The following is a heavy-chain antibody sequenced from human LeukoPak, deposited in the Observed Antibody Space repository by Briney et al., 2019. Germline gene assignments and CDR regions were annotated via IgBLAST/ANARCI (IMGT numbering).Heavy chain of an antibody. V-gene: IGHV3-30*03. CDR2: ISYDGSNK. CDR3: ARDLEGGYQLLKY. J-gene: IGHJ4*02. Sequence: GGSLRLSCAASGITFSNYGMHWVRQAPGKGLEWVAIISYDGSNKYYADSVKGRFTISRDNSKNTLYLQINSLRAEDTAVYYCARDLEGGYQLLKYWGQGTLVTVSS. CDR1: GITFSNYG. D-gene: IGHD2-2*01.